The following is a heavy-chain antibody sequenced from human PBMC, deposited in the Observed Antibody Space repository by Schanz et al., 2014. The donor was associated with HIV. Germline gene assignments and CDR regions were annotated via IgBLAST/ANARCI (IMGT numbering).Heavy chain of an antibody. J-gene: IGHJ6*02. CDR1: GFTFSTYG. V-gene: IGHV3-30*19. Sequence: QVQLVESGGRVVQPGRSLRLSCAASGFTFSTYGMHWVRQAPGKGLEWVAVISYDGSNKYYADSVKGRFTISRDNAKNTLYLQMSSLRAEDTAVYYCAKVARWDYYGMDVWGQGTTVTVSS. CDR3: AKVARWDYYGMDV. CDR2: ISYDGSNK.